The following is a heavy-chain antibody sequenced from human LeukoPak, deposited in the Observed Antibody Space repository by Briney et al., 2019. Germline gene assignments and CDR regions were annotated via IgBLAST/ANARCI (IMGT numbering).Heavy chain of an antibody. J-gene: IGHJ5*02. CDR1: GGSFSGYY. CDR2: INHSGST. D-gene: IGHD5-12*01. Sequence: SETLSLICAVYGGSFSGYYWSWIRQPPGKGLEWIGEINHSGSTNYHPSLKSRFTISVDTSKNQFSLKLSSVTAADTAVYYCARASPPSGYSGYDWISSWFDPWGQGTLVTVSS. V-gene: IGHV4-34*01. CDR3: ARASPPSGYSGYDWISSWFDP.